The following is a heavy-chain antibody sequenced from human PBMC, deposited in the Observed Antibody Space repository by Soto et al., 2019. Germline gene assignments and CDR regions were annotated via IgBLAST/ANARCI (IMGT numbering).Heavy chain of an antibody. V-gene: IGHV1-8*01. CDR3: ARADIVATIADY. CDR1: GYTFTSYD. CDR2: MNPNSGNT. Sequence: ASVKVSCKASGYTFTSYDINWVRQATGQGLEWMGWMNPNSGNTGYAQKFQGRVTMTRNTSISTAYMELSSLRSEDTAVYYCARADIVATIADYWGQGTLVTVSS. D-gene: IGHD5-12*01. J-gene: IGHJ4*02.